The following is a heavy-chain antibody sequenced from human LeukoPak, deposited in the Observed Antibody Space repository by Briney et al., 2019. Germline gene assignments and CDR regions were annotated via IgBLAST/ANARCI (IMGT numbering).Heavy chain of an antibody. CDR1: GFTFTDYY. V-gene: IGHV3-30*18. Sequence: SCKASGFTFTDYYMHWVRQAPGKGLEWVAVISHDGSNKWYADSVRGRFTISRDNSKNTLYLEVISLTAEDTAVYYCAKDDAWLRFGEWSQGTLVTVSS. CDR3: AKDDAWLRFGE. J-gene: IGHJ4*02. D-gene: IGHD3-10*01. CDR2: ISHDGSNK.